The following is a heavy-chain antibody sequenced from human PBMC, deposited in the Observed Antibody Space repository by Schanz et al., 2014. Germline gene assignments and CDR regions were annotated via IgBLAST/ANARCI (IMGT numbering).Heavy chain of an antibody. Sequence: EVQLVESGGGLVQPGGSLRLSCAASGFSFSTYWMSWVRQAPGKGLEWVSYVSRSTPDIYYADSVKGRFTISRDNAKNSLFLQMNSLRAEDTAVYYCLAPDYGMDVWGQGTTVTVSS. CDR3: LAPDYGMDV. V-gene: IGHV3-48*04. CDR1: GFSFSTYW. CDR2: VSRSTPDI. J-gene: IGHJ6*02.